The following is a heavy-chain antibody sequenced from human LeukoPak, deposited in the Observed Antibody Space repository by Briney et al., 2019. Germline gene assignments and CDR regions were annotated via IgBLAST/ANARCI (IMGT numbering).Heavy chain of an antibody. V-gene: IGHV4-39*07. CDR2: IYYSGST. CDR3: ARVDQQLAYNWFDP. J-gene: IGHJ5*02. Sequence: SETLSLTRTVSGGSISSSSYYWGWIRQPPGKGLEWIGSIYYSGSTYYNPSLKSRVTISVDTSKNQFSLKLSSVTAADTAVYYCARVDQQLAYNWFDPWGQGTLVTVSS. CDR1: GGSISSSSYY. D-gene: IGHD6-13*01.